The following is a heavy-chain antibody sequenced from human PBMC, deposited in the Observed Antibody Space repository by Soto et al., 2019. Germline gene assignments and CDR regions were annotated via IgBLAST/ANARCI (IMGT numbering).Heavy chain of an antibody. CDR3: TTESDGYSYGWVDY. Sequence: PGVSLRLSCAASGFTFSNAWMSWIRQAPGKGLEWVGRIKSKTDGGTTDYAAPVKGRFTISRDDSKTTQYLQMNSLKTEDTAVYYCTTESDGYSYGWVDYWGQGT. V-gene: IGHV3-15*01. CDR2: IKSKTDGGTT. D-gene: IGHD5-18*01. J-gene: IGHJ4*02. CDR1: GFTFSNAW.